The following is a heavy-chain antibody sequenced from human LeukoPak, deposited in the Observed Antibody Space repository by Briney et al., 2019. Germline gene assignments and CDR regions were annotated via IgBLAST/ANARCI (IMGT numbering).Heavy chain of an antibody. Sequence: SETLSLTCTVSGGSISSYYWSWIRQPAGKGLEWIGRIYTSGSTNYNPSLKSRVTMSVDTSKNQFSLKLSSVTAADTAVYYCHALLPCSSTSCYYYYHGMDVWGQGTTVTVSS. CDR1: GGSISSYY. CDR3: HALLPCSSTSCYYYYHGMDV. CDR2: IYTSGST. J-gene: IGHJ6*02. D-gene: IGHD2-2*01. V-gene: IGHV4-4*07.